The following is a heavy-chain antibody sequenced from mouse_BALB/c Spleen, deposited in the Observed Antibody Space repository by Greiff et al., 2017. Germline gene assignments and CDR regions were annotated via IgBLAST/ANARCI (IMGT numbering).Heavy chain of an antibody. Sequence: EVMLVESGGGLVKPGGSLKLSCAASGFAFSSYDMSWVRQTPEKRLEWVAYISSGGGSTYYPDTVKGRFTISRDNAKNTLYLQMSSLKSEDTAMYYCARGKDFDYWGQGTTLTVSS. J-gene: IGHJ2*01. CDR1: GFAFSSYD. CDR2: ISSGGGST. V-gene: IGHV5-12-1*01. CDR3: ARGKDFDY.